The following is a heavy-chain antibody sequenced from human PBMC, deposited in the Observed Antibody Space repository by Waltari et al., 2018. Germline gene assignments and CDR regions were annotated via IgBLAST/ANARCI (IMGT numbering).Heavy chain of an antibody. D-gene: IGHD3-22*01. CDR2: INHSGSA. Sequence: QVQLQQRGAGLLKPSETLSLTCAGFGGSLSAYHWSWIRQSPGKGLEWIGEINHSGSAIYNPSLKSRVTISLDTSKRQVSLRLSSVTAADTAVYFCARGTGGSSTYYFAGMDVWGQGTTVTVSS. CDR3: ARGTGGSSTYYFAGMDV. J-gene: IGHJ6*02. CDR1: GGSLSAYH. V-gene: IGHV4-34*01.